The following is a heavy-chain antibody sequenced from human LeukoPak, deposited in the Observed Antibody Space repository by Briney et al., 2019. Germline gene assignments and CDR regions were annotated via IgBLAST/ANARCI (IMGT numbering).Heavy chain of an antibody. D-gene: IGHD2-15*01. CDR2: INQSGST. CDR3: ARTTEGYCRGGSCYYYYYYYMDV. V-gene: IGHV4-34*01. Sequence: PSETLSLTCAFYGGSLSGFYWSWIRQSRGKGLEWIGEINQSGSTNYNPSLNSRGTISVDTSKNQFSLKLSSVTAADTAVYYCARTTEGYCRGGSCYYYYYYYMDVWGKGTTVTVSS. J-gene: IGHJ6*03. CDR1: GGSLSGFY.